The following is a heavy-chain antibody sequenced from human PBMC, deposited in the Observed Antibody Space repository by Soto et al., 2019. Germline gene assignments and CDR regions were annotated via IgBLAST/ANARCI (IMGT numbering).Heavy chain of an antibody. CDR2: IYYSGST. V-gene: IGHV4-59*01. D-gene: IGHD1-26*01. J-gene: IGHJ4*02. CDR3: AREGTGASVSYYFDY. Sequence: PSETLSLTCTVPGGSISSYYWSWIRQPPGKGLEWIGYIYYSGSTNYNPSLKSRVTISVDTSKNQFSLKLNSVTAADTAVYYCAREGTGASVSYYFDYWGQGTLVTVSS. CDR1: GGSISSYY.